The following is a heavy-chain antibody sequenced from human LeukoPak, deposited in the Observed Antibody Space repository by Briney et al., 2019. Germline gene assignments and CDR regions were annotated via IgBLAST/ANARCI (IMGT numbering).Heavy chain of an antibody. CDR1: GYTFTSYY. J-gene: IGHJ3*02. CDR2: INPSGGST. V-gene: IGHV1-46*01. CDR3: ARVTANPATPDYGDYVHAFDI. Sequence: ASVKVSCKASGYTFTSYYMHWVRQAPGQGLEWMGIINPSGGSTSYAQKFQGRVTMTRDTSTSTAYMELSSLRSEDTAVYYCARVTANPATPDYGDYVHAFDIWGQGTMVTVSS. D-gene: IGHD4-17*01.